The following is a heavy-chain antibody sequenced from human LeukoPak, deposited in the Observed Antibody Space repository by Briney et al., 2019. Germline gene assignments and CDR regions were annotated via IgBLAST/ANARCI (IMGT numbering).Heavy chain of an antibody. CDR2: ISSSSSTM. CDR1: GFTFSSYS. CDR3: ARIAVAGRGPADY. Sequence: GESLRLSCAASGFTFSSYSMNWVRQAPGKGLEWVSYISSSSSTMYYTDSVKGRFTISRDNTNNSLYLQMNSLRAEDTAVYYCARIAVAGRGPADYWGQGTLVTVSS. D-gene: IGHD6-19*01. V-gene: IGHV3-48*04. J-gene: IGHJ4*02.